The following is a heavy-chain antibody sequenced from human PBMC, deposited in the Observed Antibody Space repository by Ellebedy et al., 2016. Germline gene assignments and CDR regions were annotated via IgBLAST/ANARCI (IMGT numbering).Heavy chain of an antibody. Sequence: GESLKISCAASGFTFSDYYMSWMRQTPGKGSEWVSYVSSSGAIKYYADSVKGRFTISRDDTERTVCLQMNSLRAEDTAVYYCARDWSGSGIFDVWGQGTMVGVSS. CDR3: ARDWSGSGIFDV. CDR2: VSSSGAIK. CDR1: GFTFSDYY. V-gene: IGHV3-11*01. D-gene: IGHD3-10*01. J-gene: IGHJ3*01.